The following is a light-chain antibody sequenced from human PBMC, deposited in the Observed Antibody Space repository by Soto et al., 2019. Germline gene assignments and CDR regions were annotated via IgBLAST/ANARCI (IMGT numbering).Light chain of an antibody. V-gene: IGKV1-27*01. CDR3: QKYSSTLLT. Sequence: DIQMTQSPSSLSASVGDRVTLTCRASQGISNYLAWYQQKPGKVPKLLIYDASTKESGVPSRISGSGSGTDFTLNISSRQPEDVAADYCQKYSSTLLTFGGGTKVEIK. CDR2: DAS. J-gene: IGKJ4*01. CDR1: QGISNY.